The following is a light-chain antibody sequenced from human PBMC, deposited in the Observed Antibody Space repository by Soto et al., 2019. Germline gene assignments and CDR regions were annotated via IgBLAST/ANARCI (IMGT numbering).Light chain of an antibody. Sequence: QSVLTQPPSASGPPGQRVTLSCSGSSSNIGSNYVYWYQQLPGTAPKLLIYRNNQRPSGVPDRFSGSKSGTSASLAISGLRSEDEADYYCAAWDDSLSGPVFGTGTKLTVL. CDR1: SSNIGSNY. CDR2: RNN. J-gene: IGLJ1*01. V-gene: IGLV1-47*01. CDR3: AAWDDSLSGPV.